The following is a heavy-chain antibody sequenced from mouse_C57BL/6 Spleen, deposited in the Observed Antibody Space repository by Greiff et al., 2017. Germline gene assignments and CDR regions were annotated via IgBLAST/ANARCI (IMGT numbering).Heavy chain of an antibody. D-gene: IGHD2-2*01. CDR1: GYAFSSSW. J-gene: IGHJ4*01. V-gene: IGHV1-82*01. Sequence: QVQLQQSGPELVKPGASVKISCKASGYAFSSSWMNWVKQRPGKGLEWIGRLYPGDGDTNYNGKFKGKATLTADKSSSTAYMQLSSLTSEDSAVYFCAREGLPFYYAMDYWGQGTSVTVSS. CDR2: LYPGDGDT. CDR3: AREGLPFYYAMDY.